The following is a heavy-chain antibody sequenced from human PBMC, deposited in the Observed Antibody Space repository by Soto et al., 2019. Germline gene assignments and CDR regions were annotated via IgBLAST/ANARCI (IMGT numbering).Heavy chain of an antibody. V-gene: IGHV2-5*02. J-gene: IGHJ4*02. CDR1: GFSLTTSGVG. CDR3: AHRVLRAVFGLVTTTAIYFDF. Sequence: QITLNESGPTVVKPTETLTLTCTFSGFSLTTSGVGVGWVRQSPGKAPEWLAFIYWDDDKRYSTSLKSRLTITKDTSTNQVVLTMSNVDPADTATYYCAHRVLRAVFGLVTTTAIYFDFWGQGTPFVVSS. D-gene: IGHD3-3*01. CDR2: IYWDDDK.